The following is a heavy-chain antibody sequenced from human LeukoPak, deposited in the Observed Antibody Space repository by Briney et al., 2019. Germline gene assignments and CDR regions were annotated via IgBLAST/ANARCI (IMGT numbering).Heavy chain of an antibody. Sequence: GGSLRLSCAASGFSFSTYSMNWVRQAPGKGLEWVSSISRNSRYIYYADSMRGRFTISKDNAKNSLFLQMNSVRAEDTAVYYCARGVAAAGPSYWGQGTLVTVSS. CDR3: ARGVAAAGPSY. D-gene: IGHD6-13*01. CDR1: GFSFSTYS. CDR2: ISRNSRYI. V-gene: IGHV3-21*01. J-gene: IGHJ4*02.